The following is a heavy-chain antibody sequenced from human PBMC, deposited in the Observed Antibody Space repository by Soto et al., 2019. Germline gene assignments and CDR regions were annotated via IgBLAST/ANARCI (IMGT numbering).Heavy chain of an antibody. D-gene: IGHD6-13*01. J-gene: IGHJ4*02. CDR3: ARGPRAAADTD. Sequence: QVQLQESGPGLVKPSGTLSLTCAVSGGSISSSNWWSWVRQPPGKGLEWIGEIYHSGSTNYNPSLKGRVTMSVDKSKNQFSLMLSSVTSEDTAVYYCARGPRAAADTDWGQGTLVTVSS. V-gene: IGHV4-4*02. CDR2: IYHSGST. CDR1: GGSISSSNW.